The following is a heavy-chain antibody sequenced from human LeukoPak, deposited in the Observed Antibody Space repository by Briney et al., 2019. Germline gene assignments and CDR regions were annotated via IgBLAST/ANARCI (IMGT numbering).Heavy chain of an antibody. D-gene: IGHD3-22*01. CDR3: ATDRFVRYYDSSGYYPFDI. CDR2: FDPEDGET. CDR1: GYTLTELS. Sequence: ASVKVSCKVSGYTLTELSMHWVRQAPGKGLEWMGGFDPEDGETIYAQKFQGRVTMTEDTSTDTAYMELSSLRSEDTAVYYCATDRFVRYYDSSGYYPFDIWAKGQWSPSLQ. J-gene: IGHJ3*02. V-gene: IGHV1-24*01.